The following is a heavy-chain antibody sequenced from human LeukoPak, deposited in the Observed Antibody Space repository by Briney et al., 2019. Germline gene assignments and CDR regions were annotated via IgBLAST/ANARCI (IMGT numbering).Heavy chain of an antibody. D-gene: IGHD3-22*01. CDR1: GGSISSSSYY. J-gene: IGHJ3*01. Sequence: SETLSLTCTVPGGSISSSSYYWRWIRQPPGKGLEWLGSIYYSGSTYYNPSLKSRVTISVDTSKNQFSLKLSSVTAADTACYYRARDGLSSGYYPGHDAFDLWGQGTMDTVSS. V-gene: IGHV4-39*07. CDR2: IYYSGST. CDR3: ARDGLSSGYYPGHDAFDL.